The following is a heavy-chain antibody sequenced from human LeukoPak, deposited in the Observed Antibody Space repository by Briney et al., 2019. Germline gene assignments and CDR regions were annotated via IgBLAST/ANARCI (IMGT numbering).Heavy chain of an antibody. J-gene: IGHJ4*02. V-gene: IGHV3-21*01. CDR3: IRDLFDDYSLDY. CDR2: INSDSSLM. CDR1: GXTFSSYS. D-gene: IGHD3-16*01. Sequence: KPGGSLRLSCAASGXTFSSYSMNWVRQAPGKGQEWVSSINSDSSLMFYAESVKGRFTISRDNARNSLYLQMNSLRAEDTAVYYCIRDLFDDYSLDYWGQGTLVTVSS.